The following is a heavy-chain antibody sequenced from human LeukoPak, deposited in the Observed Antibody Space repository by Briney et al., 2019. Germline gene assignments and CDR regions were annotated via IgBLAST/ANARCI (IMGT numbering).Heavy chain of an antibody. CDR3: ARGRHSDFWSGYYTGSWFDP. V-gene: IGHV4-34*01. CDR2: INHSGST. Sequence: PSETLSLTCAVYGGSFSGYYWSWIRQPPGKGREWIGEINHSGSTNYNPSLKSRVTISVDTSKNQFSLKLSSVTAADTAVYYCARGRHSDFWSGYYTGSWFDPWGQGTLVTVSS. J-gene: IGHJ5*02. CDR1: GGSFSGYY. D-gene: IGHD3-3*01.